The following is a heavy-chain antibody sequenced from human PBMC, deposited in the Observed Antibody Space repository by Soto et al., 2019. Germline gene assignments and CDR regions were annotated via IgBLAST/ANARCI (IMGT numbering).Heavy chain of an antibody. CDR1: GGSISSSSYY. CDR2: IYYSGST. J-gene: IGHJ5*02. Sequence: PSETLSLTCTVSGGSISSSSYYWGWIRQPPGKGLEWIGSIYYSGSTYYNPSLKSRVTISVDTSKNQFSLKLSSVTAADTAVYYCASIEWFDPWGQGTLVTVSS. V-gene: IGHV4-39*01. D-gene: IGHD2-15*01. CDR3: ASIEWFDP.